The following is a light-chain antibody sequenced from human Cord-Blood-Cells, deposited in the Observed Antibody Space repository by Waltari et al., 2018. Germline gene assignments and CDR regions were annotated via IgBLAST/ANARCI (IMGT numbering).Light chain of an antibody. CDR3: QQYNSYSWT. Sequence: DIQMTQSPSTLSASVGDRVTITCRASQSISNWLAWYQQKPGKAPKLLIYDASSLESGVPSSFSGSGSGTEFTLTISSLQPDEFATYYCQQYNSYSWTFGKVTKVEIK. V-gene: IGKV1-5*01. CDR2: DAS. CDR1: QSISNW. J-gene: IGKJ1*01.